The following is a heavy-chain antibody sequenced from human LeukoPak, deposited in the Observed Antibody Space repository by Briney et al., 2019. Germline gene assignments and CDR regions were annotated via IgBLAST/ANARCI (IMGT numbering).Heavy chain of an antibody. D-gene: IGHD6-19*01. V-gene: IGHV3-23*01. J-gene: IGHJ4*02. Sequence: GGSLRLSCEGSGFSFNGYAMSWVRQAPGKGLEWVAVTGGSDDNTHYADSVKGRFTISRDNSANRLFLQMNSLRPDDPALYYCTKDLMTGFSSGWYFAYWGPGTLVSVSS. CDR2: TGGSDDNT. CDR3: TKDLMTGFSSGWYFAY. CDR1: GFSFNGYA.